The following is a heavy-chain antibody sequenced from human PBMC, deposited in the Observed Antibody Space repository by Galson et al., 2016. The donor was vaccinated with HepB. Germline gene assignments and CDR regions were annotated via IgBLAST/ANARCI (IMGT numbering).Heavy chain of an antibody. CDR3: ARAGNYESSSYFDS. Sequence: SLRLSCAVSAGTFKNYAMNWVRQPPGKGLEWIGDIYHTGSTNYNPSLKSRVTISVDKSKNQFSLKLSSVTAADTAVYYCARAGNYESSSYFDSWGQGTLVTVSS. CDR1: AGTFKNYAM. J-gene: IGHJ4*02. CDR2: IYHTGST. D-gene: IGHD3-22*01. V-gene: IGHV4-4*02.